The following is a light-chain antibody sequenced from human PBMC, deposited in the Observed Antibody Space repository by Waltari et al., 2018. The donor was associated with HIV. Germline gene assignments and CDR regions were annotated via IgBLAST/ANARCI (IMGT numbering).Light chain of an antibody. J-gene: IGLJ1*01. CDR1: NSDVVGYNL. Sequence: QSALTQPRSVSGSPGQSVTISCTGTNSDVVGYNLVSWYQQYPGKAPKFLIYDVNKRPAGVPDRFSASKSGNTASLTISGIQAEDEAEYYCCSYADSYSYVFGTGTKVTVL. CDR3: CSYADSYSYV. CDR2: DVN. V-gene: IGLV2-11*01.